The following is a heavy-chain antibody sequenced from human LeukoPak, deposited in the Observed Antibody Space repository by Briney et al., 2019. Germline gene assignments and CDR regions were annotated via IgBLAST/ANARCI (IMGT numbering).Heavy chain of an antibody. CDR2: IYYSGST. CDR1: GGSISSSSYY. V-gene: IGHV4-39*07. J-gene: IGHJ4*02. Sequence: SETLSLTCTVSGGSISSSSYYWGWIRQPPGKGLEWIGSIYYSGSTYYNPSLKSRVTISVDTSKNQFSLKLSSVTAADTAVYYCATWAYSSSSASDYWGQGTLVTVSS. D-gene: IGHD6-6*01. CDR3: ATWAYSSSSASDY.